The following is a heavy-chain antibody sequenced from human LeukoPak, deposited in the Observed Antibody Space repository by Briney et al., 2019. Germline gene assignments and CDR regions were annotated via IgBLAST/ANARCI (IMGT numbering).Heavy chain of an antibody. J-gene: IGHJ4*02. D-gene: IGHD5-18*01. CDR3: ARQLYSYGAYFDY. CDR2: IYYSGST. Sequence: SETLSLTCTVSGGSISSSNYYWGWIRQPPGKGLEWIGSIYYSGSTYYNPSLKSRVTISVDTSKNRFSLKLSSVTAADTAVYYCARQLYSYGAYFDYWGQGTLVTVSS. V-gene: IGHV4-39*01. CDR1: GGSISSSNYY.